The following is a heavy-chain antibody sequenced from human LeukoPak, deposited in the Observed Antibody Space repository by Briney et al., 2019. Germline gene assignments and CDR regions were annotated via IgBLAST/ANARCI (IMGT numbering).Heavy chain of an antibody. D-gene: IGHD3-16*01. CDR1: GLTFGSYT. J-gene: IGHJ4*02. V-gene: IGHV3-23*01. CDR2: ITATGSRT. CDR3: ATSMGGGNIDY. Sequence: GGSLRLSCAASGLTFGSYTMSWVRQAPGKGLEWVSGITATGSRTYYADSVKGRFTISRDSSKNTLYLQLNSLRVDDTAVYYCATSMGGGNIDYWGRGTLVTVSS.